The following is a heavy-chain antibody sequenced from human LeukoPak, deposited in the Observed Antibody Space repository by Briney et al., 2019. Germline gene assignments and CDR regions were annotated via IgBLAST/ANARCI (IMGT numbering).Heavy chain of an antibody. CDR2: INWNGGST. CDR3: ARVLGGNRRSGRYFDY. CDR1: GFTFDDYG. V-gene: IGHV3-20*04. J-gene: IGHJ4*02. Sequence: AGGSLRLCCAASGFTFDDYGMSWVRQAPGEGLEWVSGINWNGGSTGYADSVKGRFTISRDNAKNSLYLQMNSLRAEDTALYYCARVLGGNRRSGRYFDYWGQGTLVTVSS. D-gene: IGHD4-23*01.